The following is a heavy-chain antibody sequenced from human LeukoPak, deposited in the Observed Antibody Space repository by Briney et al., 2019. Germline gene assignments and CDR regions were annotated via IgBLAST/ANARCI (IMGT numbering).Heavy chain of an antibody. CDR3: ACGKHMYSESYRGLDY. D-gene: IGHD1-26*01. V-gene: IGHV4-34*01. CDR1: GGSFSGYY. J-gene: IGHJ4*02. CDR2: INHSGST. Sequence: SETLSLTCAVYGGSFSGYYWSWIRQPPGKGREWIGEINHSGSTNYNPSLKARVTISVDTSKNQFSLKLTSVTAADTAGYYCACGKHMYSESYRGLDYWGQGTMVTVSS.